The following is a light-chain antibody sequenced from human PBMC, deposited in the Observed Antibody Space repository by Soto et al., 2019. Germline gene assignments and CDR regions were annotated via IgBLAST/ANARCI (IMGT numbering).Light chain of an antibody. CDR3: TSSTTSSTIVV. CDR1: SSDIGGHNY. V-gene: IGLV2-14*01. Sequence: QSALTQPASVSGSPGQSITISCTGSSSDIGGHNYVSWYQHHPGKAPKLMIYDVTDRPSGVSDRFSGSKSGNTASLTIYGLQAEDEAEYYCTSSTTSSTIVVFGNGTKVTVL. J-gene: IGLJ1*01. CDR2: DVT.